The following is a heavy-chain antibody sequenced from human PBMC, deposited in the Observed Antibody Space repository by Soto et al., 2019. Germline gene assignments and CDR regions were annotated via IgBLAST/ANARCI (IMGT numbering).Heavy chain of an antibody. V-gene: IGHV1-8*01. CDR1: GYTFTTYD. D-gene: IGHD3-10*01. J-gene: IGHJ6*02. Sequence: QVQLVQSGAEVKRSGASVKVSCKASGYTFTTYDIHWVRQAAGQGLEWMGWMNPNSGNTARARKFRGRVTMPGDPSKSSPHMGLGSVNFGGGAVFFWGGGRGTPYEPPGMGLGGQGAPV. CDR3: GGGRGTPYEPPGMGL. CDR2: MNPNSGNT.